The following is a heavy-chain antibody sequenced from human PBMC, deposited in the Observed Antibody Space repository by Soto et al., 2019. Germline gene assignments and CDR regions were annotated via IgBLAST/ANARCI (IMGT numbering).Heavy chain of an antibody. D-gene: IGHD1-26*01. J-gene: IGHJ4*02. CDR3: ARGVPGLYSESYYVRLAVDYFDY. CDR1: GFTFSSYA. CDR2: ISYDGSNK. V-gene: IGHV3-30-3*01. Sequence: QVQLVESGGGVVQPGRSLRLSCAASGFTFSSYAMHWVRQAPGKGLEWVAVISYDGSNKYYADSVKGRFTISRDNSKNTLYLQMNSLRAEDTAVYYCARGVPGLYSESYYVRLAVDYFDYWGQGTLVTVSS.